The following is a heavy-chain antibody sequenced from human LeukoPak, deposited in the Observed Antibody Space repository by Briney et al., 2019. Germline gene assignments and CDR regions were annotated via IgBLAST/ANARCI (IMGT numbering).Heavy chain of an antibody. Sequence: SETLSLTCTVSGGSISSGGYYWSWIRQHPGKGLEWIGYIYYSGSTYYNPSLKSRVTISVDTSKNQFSLKLSSVTAADTAVYYCAKYCSSASCWEAFDIWGQGTMVTVSS. CDR2: IYYSGST. J-gene: IGHJ3*02. V-gene: IGHV4-61*08. CDR3: AKYCSSASCWEAFDI. CDR1: GGSISSGGYY. D-gene: IGHD2-2*01.